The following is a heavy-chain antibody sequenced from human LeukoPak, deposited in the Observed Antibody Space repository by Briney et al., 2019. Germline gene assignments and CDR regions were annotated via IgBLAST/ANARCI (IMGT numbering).Heavy chain of an antibody. CDR2: IYTSGST. J-gene: IGHJ4*02. D-gene: IGHD2-15*01. V-gene: IGHV4-61*02. CDR1: GGSISSGSYY. Sequence: SETLSLTCTVSGGSISSGSYYWRWIRQPAGKGLEWIGRIYTSGSTNYNPSLKSRVTISVDTSKNQFSLKLSSVTAADTAVYYCARDHSDSGGSAFDYWGQGTLVTVSS. CDR3: ARDHSDSGGSAFDY.